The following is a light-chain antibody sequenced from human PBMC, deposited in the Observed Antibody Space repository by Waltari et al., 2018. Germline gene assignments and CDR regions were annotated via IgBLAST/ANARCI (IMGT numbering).Light chain of an antibody. J-gene: IGKJ4*01. V-gene: IGKV4-1*01. CDR1: QIVLSRSNSKNY. CDR2: WAS. Sequence: DIVMTQSPDSLAVSLGERATSNCKSSQIVLSRSNSKNYLAWFQQKPGQPPKLLIYWASTRESGVPDRFSGSGSGTDFTLTISSLQAEDVAVYYCQQYYNAPITFGGGTKVEIK. CDR3: QQYYNAPIT.